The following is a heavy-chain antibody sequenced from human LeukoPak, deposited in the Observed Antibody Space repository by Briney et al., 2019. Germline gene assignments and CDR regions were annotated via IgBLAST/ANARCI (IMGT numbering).Heavy chain of an antibody. CDR2: IWYNGSNK. Sequence: PSRSLTLSCTASGFTFNSYSIHWVRQPPSTGLDRVAFIWYNGSNKYYADSVKGRFIISSDDSKNTVYMQMNSLRADDTAVYYSARSSTGGDYYFYYMDVWGKGTTVTVSS. CDR1: GFTFNSYS. D-gene: IGHD1-14*01. V-gene: IGHV3-33*08. J-gene: IGHJ6*03. CDR3: ARSSTGGDYYFYYMDV.